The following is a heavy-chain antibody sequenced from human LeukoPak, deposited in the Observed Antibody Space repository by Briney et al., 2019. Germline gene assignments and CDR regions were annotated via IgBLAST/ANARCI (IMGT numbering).Heavy chain of an antibody. D-gene: IGHD6-19*01. V-gene: IGHV3-30*04. Sequence: GGSLRLSCTASGFSFSTYALHWVRQAPGKGLEWVAVISHDGSNKYNADSVKGRFTISRDNSKNTLYLQMNILRAEDSAIYYCARDKDHGDSHGWDFFDYWGLGTLVTVSS. CDR3: ARDKDHGDSHGWDFFDY. CDR1: GFSFSTYA. J-gene: IGHJ4*02. CDR2: ISHDGSNK.